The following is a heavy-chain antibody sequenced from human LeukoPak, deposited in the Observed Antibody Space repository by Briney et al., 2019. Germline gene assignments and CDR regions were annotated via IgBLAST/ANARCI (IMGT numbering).Heavy chain of an antibody. CDR3: ARVSDRLERQSDLDY. CDR1: GFTFASYS. CDR2: ISGDSTYI. J-gene: IGHJ4*02. V-gene: IGHV3-21*01. D-gene: IGHD1-1*01. Sequence: GGSLRLSCAASGFTFASYSMNWVRQAPGKGLEWVSSISGDSTYIYNAGSVKGRFTISRDNAQASLYLQMISLRADDTAVYYCARVSDRLERQSDLDYWGQGTLVIVSS.